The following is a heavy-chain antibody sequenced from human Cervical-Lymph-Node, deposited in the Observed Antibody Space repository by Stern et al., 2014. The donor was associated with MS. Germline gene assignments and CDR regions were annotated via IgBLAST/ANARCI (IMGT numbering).Heavy chain of an antibody. CDR1: GYAFTTYA. CDR2: INADNGKT. D-gene: IGHD6-6*01. J-gene: IGHJ5*02. V-gene: IGHV1-3*01. CDR3: ARVDSSSRFDP. Sequence: QVQLLQPGAEVKKPGASVKVSCKAAGYAFTTYALHWVRQAPGQRLEWMGWINADNGKTKYSQKFQGRVTITRDTSASTAYMDLSSLRSEDTAVYYCARVDSSSRFDPWGQGTLVIVSS.